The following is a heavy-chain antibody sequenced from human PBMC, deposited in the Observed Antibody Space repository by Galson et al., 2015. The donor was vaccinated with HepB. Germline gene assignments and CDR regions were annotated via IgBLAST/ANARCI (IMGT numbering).Heavy chain of an antibody. J-gene: IGHJ5*02. V-gene: IGHV3-30*18. CDR2: ISYDGSNK. Sequence: SLRLSCAASGFTFSSYGMHWVRQAPGKGLEWVAVISYDGSNKYYADSVKGRFTISRDNSKNTLYLQMNSLRAEDTAVYYCAKAMNSIAARRAPFDPWGQGTLVTVSS. D-gene: IGHD6-6*01. CDR3: AKAMNSIAARRAPFDP. CDR1: GFTFSSYG.